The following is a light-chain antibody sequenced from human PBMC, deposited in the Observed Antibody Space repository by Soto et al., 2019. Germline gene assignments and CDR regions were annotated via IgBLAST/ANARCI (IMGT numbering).Light chain of an antibody. CDR1: QTISSW. Sequence: DIQMTQSPSTLSGSVGDRVTITCRASQTISSWLAWYQQKPGKALKLLIYKASTLKSGVPSRFSGSGSGTEFTLTISSLQHDDVANYYCQHYNSYSETFGQGTKVELK. CDR2: KAS. J-gene: IGKJ1*01. CDR3: QHYNSYSET. V-gene: IGKV1-5*03.